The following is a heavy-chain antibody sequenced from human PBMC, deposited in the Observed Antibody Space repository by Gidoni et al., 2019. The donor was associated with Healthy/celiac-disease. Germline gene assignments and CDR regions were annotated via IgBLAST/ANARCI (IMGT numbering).Heavy chain of an antibody. CDR1: GYTFTSYY. CDR3: ARDLNSMVRGQYFDY. V-gene: IGHV1-46*01. CDR2: IDPSGGST. Sequence: QVQLVQSGAEVKKPGASVTVSCKASGYTFTSYYMHWVRQAPGQGLEWMGIIDPSGGSTSYAQKCQGRGTMTRDTSTSTVYMELSSLRSEDTAVYYCARDLNSMVRGQYFDYWGQGTLVTVSS. J-gene: IGHJ4*02. D-gene: IGHD3-10*01.